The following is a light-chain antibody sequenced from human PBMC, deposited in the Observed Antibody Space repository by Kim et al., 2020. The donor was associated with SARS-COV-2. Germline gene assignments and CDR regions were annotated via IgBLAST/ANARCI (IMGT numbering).Light chain of an antibody. V-gene: IGLV3-19*01. CDR1: SLRTYY. CDR3: YSRVRSENYYA. Sequence: SSELTQDPAVSVALGQTVTITCQGDSLRTYYASWYRQKPRQAPVVVIYGKNNRPSGIPGRFSGSGSGNTASLTITGAQAEAEADYYCYSRVRSENYYAFG. J-gene: IGLJ6*01. CDR2: GKN.